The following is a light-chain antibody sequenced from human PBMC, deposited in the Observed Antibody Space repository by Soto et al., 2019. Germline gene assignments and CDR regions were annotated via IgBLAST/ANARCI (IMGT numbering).Light chain of an antibody. J-gene: IGKJ1*01. V-gene: IGKV1-5*03. CDR2: RAS. CDR3: QQYDIYWT. Sequence: DIQMTQSPSTLSASVGDRVTITCRASQSISTWLAWYQQKPGKAPKLLIYRASSLESGVPSRFSGSGSGTEFTLTISSLQPDGLATYYCQQYDIYWTFGQGTKVEIK. CDR1: QSISTW.